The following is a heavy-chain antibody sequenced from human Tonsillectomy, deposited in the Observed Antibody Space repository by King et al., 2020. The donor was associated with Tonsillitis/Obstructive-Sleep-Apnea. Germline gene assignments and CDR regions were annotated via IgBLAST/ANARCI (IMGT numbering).Heavy chain of an antibody. CDR2: TYSKSKWYN. J-gene: IGHJ4*02. Sequence: QVQLQQSGPGLVKPSQTLSLTCAISGDSVSSTIAAWTWIRQSPSRGLEWLGRTYSKSKWYNAFAVSVKSRITINPDTSKNQFSLLLNSVTPEDTAVYYCARERLLTGTRGYFDYGGQGTLVTVSS. V-gene: IGHV6-1*01. D-gene: IGHD1-20*01. CDR1: GDSVSSTIAA. CDR3: ARERLLTGTRGYFDY.